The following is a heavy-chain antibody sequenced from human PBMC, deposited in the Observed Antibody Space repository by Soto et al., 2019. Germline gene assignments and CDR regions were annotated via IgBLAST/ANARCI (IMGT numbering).Heavy chain of an antibody. D-gene: IGHD3-10*01. Sequence: SETLSLTCAVSGYSISSYYYWGWIRLTPGKGLEWIGSVFHTGSTYDNPSLKSRVTISLDTSRNQFSLKLKSVTAADTAVYYCARGVRPNYHGSGFDSWGQGTLVTVSS. CDR2: VFHTGST. CDR1: GYSISSYYY. V-gene: IGHV4-38-2*01. J-gene: IGHJ4*01. CDR3: ARGVRPNYHGSGFDS.